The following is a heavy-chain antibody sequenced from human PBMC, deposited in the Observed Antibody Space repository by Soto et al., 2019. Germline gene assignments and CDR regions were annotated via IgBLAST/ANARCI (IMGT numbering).Heavy chain of an antibody. CDR2: ISSDGNIK. D-gene: IGHD5-12*01. CDR3: ARGHQVATIPKVPDY. V-gene: IGHV3-30*04. CDR1: GFTFTIYT. Sequence: GGSLRLSCAASGFTFTIYTLHWVRQAPGKGLEWLAIISSDGNIKYYADSVKGRFTISRDNSKNILYVQMNSLTAEDTALYYCARGHQVATIPKVPDYWGQGTPVTVSS. J-gene: IGHJ4*02.